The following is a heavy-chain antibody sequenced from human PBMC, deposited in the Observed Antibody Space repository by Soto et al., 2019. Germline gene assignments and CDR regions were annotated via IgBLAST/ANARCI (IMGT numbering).Heavy chain of an antibody. D-gene: IGHD4-17*01. Sequence: QVQLVQSGAEVKKPGSSVKVSCKASGGTFSSYAISWVRQAPGQGLEWMGGIISIFGTANYAQKFQGRVTITADKSTSTAYMELSSLRSEDTAVYYCARDPTYGGNSDWFDPWGQGTLVTVSS. V-gene: IGHV1-69*06. CDR3: ARDPTYGGNSDWFDP. CDR2: IISIFGTA. J-gene: IGHJ5*02. CDR1: GGTFSSYA.